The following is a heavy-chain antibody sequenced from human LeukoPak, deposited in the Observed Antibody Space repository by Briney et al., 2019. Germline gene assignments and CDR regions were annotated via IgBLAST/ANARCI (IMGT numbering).Heavy chain of an antibody. Sequence: SVKVSCKASGGTFSSYAISWVRQAPGQGLEWMGRIIPILGIANYAQKFQGRVTITADKSTSTAYMELSSLRSEDTAVYYCARGIGHPDPQNWLDPWGQGTLVTVS. V-gene: IGHV1-69*04. CDR2: IIPILGIA. J-gene: IGHJ5*02. CDR3: ARGIGHPDPQNWLDP. D-gene: IGHD3/OR15-3a*01. CDR1: GGTFSSYA.